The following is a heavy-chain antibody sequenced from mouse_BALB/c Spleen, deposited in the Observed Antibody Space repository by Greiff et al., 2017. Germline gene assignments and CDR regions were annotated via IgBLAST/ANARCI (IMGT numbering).Heavy chain of an antibody. CDR3: ARRGGYYGYFDV. CDR2: ISYSGST. J-gene: IGHJ1*01. V-gene: IGHV3-2*02. CDR1: GYSITSDYA. Sequence: EVQLQQSGPGLVKPSQSLSLTCTVTGYSITSDYAWNWIRQFPGNKLEWMGYISYSGSTSYNPSLKSRISITRDTSKNQFFLQLNSVTTEDTATYYCARRGGYYGYFDVWGAGTTVTVSS. D-gene: IGHD1-1*02.